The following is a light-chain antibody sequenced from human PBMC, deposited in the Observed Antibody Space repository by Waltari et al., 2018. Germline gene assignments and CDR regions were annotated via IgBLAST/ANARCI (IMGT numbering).Light chain of an antibody. CDR3: QQLNSYPPWT. Sequence: DIQLTQSPSFLSASVGDRVTITCRASQGISSYLAWYQQKPGKAPKLLIYAASTLQSGVPSRFSGSGSGTEFTLTISSLQPEDFATYYCQQLNSYPPWTFGQGTKLELK. V-gene: IGKV1-9*01. CDR2: AAS. J-gene: IGKJ2*02. CDR1: QGISSY.